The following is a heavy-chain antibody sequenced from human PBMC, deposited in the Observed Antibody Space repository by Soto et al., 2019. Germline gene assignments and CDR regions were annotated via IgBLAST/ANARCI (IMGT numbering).Heavy chain of an antibody. CDR3: ARDRVTMVRGVPYYYYGMDV. Sequence: GASVKVSCKASGGTFSSYAISWVRQAPGQGLEWMGGIIPIFGTANYAQKFQGRVTITADESTSTAYMELSSLRSEDTAVYYCARDRVTMVRGVPYYYYGMDVWGQGTTVTV. CDR2: IIPIFGTA. CDR1: GGTFSSYA. V-gene: IGHV1-69*13. J-gene: IGHJ6*02. D-gene: IGHD3-10*01.